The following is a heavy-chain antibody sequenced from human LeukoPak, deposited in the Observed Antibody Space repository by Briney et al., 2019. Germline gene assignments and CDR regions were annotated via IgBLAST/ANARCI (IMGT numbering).Heavy chain of an antibody. D-gene: IGHD3-10*01. J-gene: IGHJ3*02. CDR1: GYSFKTYW. CDR3: ARLFYYGSRAFDI. V-gene: IGHV5-51*01. CDR2: IYPSDSDT. Sequence: GESLKISCQGSGYSFKTYWIGWVRQMPGKGLEWMGIIYPSDSDTRYSPSFQGQVTISADKSISTAYLQWSSLKASDTAIYYCARLFYYGSRAFDIWGQGTMVTVSS.